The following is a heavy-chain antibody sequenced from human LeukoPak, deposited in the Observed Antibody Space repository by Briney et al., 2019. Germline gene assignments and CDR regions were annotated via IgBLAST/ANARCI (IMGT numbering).Heavy chain of an antibody. CDR2: IKSEADGGTI. CDR1: GFTLSKAW. V-gene: IGHV3-15*01. D-gene: IGHD2-15*01. Sequence: GGSLRLSCAASGFTLSKAWMSWVRQAPGKGLEWVGRIKSEADGGTIDYAAPVKGRFAISRDDSKNTVFLQMNGLKVEDSAVYYCTTWSAAHRAHWGQGTLVTVSS. J-gene: IGHJ4*02. CDR3: TTWSAAHRAH.